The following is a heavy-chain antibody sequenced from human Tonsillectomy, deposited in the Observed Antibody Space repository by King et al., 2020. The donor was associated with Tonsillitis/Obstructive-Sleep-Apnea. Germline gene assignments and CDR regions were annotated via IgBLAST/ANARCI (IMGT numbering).Heavy chain of an antibody. CDR2: ISYDGSNK. CDR1: GFTFSSYG. J-gene: IGHJ4*02. D-gene: IGHD3-16*01. V-gene: IGHV3-30*18. CDR3: AKGGEAFDY. Sequence: VQLVESGGGEVQPWRSLRSSFAGSGFTFSSYGMHWVRPAPGKGLGWGAVISYDGSNKYYAHSVKGRFNIPRNNSKNKLYLQMNSLRAGDTAVYYCAKGGEAFDYWGQGTLVTVSS.